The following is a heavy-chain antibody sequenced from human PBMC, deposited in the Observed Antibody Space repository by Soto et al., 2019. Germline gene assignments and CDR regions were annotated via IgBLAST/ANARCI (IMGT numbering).Heavy chain of an antibody. CDR2: MNPNSDTT. D-gene: IGHD3-22*01. CDR1: GYTFTSYA. CDR3: ARGYYDSSGFYPFDY. Sequence: QVQLVPSGAEVKKPGASVKVSCKASGYTFTSYAIPWVRQATGHGLEWIGWMNPNSDTTGYAQQFQGRVTMTTSTSISTAYMEVSSLRSADTAVYYCARGYYDSSGFYPFDYWGQGTLVTVSS. J-gene: IGHJ4*02. V-gene: IGHV1-8*01.